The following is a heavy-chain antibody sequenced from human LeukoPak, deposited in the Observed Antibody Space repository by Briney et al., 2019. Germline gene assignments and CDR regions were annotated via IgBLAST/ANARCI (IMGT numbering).Heavy chain of an antibody. D-gene: IGHD6-13*01. J-gene: IGHJ4*02. CDR2: IIPIFGTA. CDR3: ARDLAGATAGIIPLFDY. Sequence: SVKVSCKASGYMFTSYGISWVRQAPGQGLEWMGGIIPIFGTANYAQKFQGRVTITADESTSTAYMELSSLRSEDTAVYYCARDLAGATAGIIPLFDYWGQGTLVTVSS. V-gene: IGHV1-69*13. CDR1: GYMFTSYG.